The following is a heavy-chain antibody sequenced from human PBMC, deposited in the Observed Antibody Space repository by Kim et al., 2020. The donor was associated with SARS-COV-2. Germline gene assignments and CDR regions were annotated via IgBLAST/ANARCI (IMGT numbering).Heavy chain of an antibody. D-gene: IGHD5-12*01. CDR1: GGSISSYY. CDR2: IYYSGST. V-gene: IGHV4-59*01. CDR3: ARDCRGWLQQPHWYFDL. Sequence: SETLSLTCTVSGGSISSYYWSWIRQPPGKGLEWIGYIYYSGSTNYNPSLKSRVTISVDTSKNQFSLKLSSVTAADTAVYYCARDCRGWLQQPHWYFDLWGRGTLVTVSS. J-gene: IGHJ2*01.